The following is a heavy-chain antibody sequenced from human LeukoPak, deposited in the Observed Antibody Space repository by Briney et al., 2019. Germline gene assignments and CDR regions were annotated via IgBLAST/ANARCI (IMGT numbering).Heavy chain of an antibody. CDR1: GFTFSSYG. CDR3: AKEQYSSSPYGMDV. D-gene: IGHD6-13*01. J-gene: IGHJ6*02. V-gene: IGHV3-30*18. Sequence: GGSLRLSCAASGFTFSSYGMHWVRQAPGKGLEWVAVISYDGSNKYYADSVKGRFTISRDNSKNTLYLQMNSLRAEDTAVYYCAKEQYSSSPYGMDVWGQGTTVTVSS. CDR2: ISYDGSNK.